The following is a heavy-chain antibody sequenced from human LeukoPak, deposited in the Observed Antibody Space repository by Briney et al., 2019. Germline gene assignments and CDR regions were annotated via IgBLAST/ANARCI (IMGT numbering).Heavy chain of an antibody. CDR1: GFTSIASA. V-gene: IGHV3-23*01. J-gene: IGHJ6*02. CDR2: ISGGGVTT. D-gene: IGHD3-16*01. CDR3: ARNQQLGGHSYYYYGMDV. Sequence: GGSLRLSCVGSGFTSIASALTWARQAPGKGLEWVSGISGGGVTTYYADSVKGRFTISRDNSKNTLYLQMNSLRADDTAIYYCARNQQLGGHSYYYYGMDVWGQGTTVTVSS.